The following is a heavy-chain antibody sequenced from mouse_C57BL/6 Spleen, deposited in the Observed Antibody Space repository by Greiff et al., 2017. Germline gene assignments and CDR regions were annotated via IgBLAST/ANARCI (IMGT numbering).Heavy chain of an antibody. CDR1: GYTFTSYW. Sequence: QVQLQQPGAELVMPGASVKLSCKASGYTFTSYWMHWVKQRPGQGLEWIGEIDPSDSYTNYNQKFKGKSTLTVDKSSSTAYMQLSSLTSADSAVYYCARRLTTDYAMDYWGQGTSVTVSS. CDR2: IDPSDSYT. J-gene: IGHJ4*01. D-gene: IGHD1-1*01. CDR3: ARRLTTDYAMDY. V-gene: IGHV1-69*01.